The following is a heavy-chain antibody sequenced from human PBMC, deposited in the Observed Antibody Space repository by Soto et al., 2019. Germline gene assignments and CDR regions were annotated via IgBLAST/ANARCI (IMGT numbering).Heavy chain of an antibody. CDR3: ARDANYSNYVGYYYYYMDV. CDR1: GYTFTSYA. J-gene: IGHJ6*03. Sequence: QVQLVQSGAEVKKPGASVKVSCKASGYTFTSYAMHWVRQAPGQRLEWMGWINAGNGNTKYSQKFQGRVTITRDTSASTAYMELSSLRSEDTAVYYCARDANYSNYVGYYYYYMDVWGKGTTVTVSS. CDR2: INAGNGNT. V-gene: IGHV1-3*01. D-gene: IGHD4-4*01.